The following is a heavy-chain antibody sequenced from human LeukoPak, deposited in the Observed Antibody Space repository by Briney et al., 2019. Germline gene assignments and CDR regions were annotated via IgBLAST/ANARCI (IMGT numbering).Heavy chain of an antibody. J-gene: IGHJ6*02. CDR1: GDSVSSNSAA. CDR3: ARDKYYYGSGSYNYGMDV. CDR2: TYYRSKWYN. D-gene: IGHD3-10*01. Sequence: SQTLSLTCAISGDSVSSNSAAWNWIRQSPSRGLEWLGGTYYRSKWYNDYAVSVKSRITINPDTSKNQFSLQLNSVTPEDTAVYYCARDKYYYGSGSYNYGMDVWGQGTTVTVSS. V-gene: IGHV6-1*01.